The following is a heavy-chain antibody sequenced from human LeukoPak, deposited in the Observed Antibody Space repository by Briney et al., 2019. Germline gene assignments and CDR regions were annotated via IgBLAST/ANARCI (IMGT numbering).Heavy chain of an antibody. J-gene: IGHJ3*02. CDR1: GFTFSDYY. CDR3: ARDRVLYPERIAAAAHAFDI. V-gene: IGHV3-11*01. D-gene: IGHD6-13*01. CDR2: ISSGGSTI. Sequence: GGSLRLSCAASGFTFSDYYMSWIRQAPGKGLEWVSYISSGGSTIYYADSVKGRFTISRDNAKNSLYLQMNSLRAEDTAVYYCARDRVLYPERIAAAAHAFDIWGQGTMVTVSS.